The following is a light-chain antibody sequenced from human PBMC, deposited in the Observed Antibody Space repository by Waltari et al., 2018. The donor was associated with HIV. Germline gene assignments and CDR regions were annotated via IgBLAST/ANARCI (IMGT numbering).Light chain of an antibody. CDR2: GAS. CDR1: QSIGSN. Sequence: EIGMTQSPATLSVSPGERATLSCRASQSIGSNLAWYQHKFGQAPRLLIYGASTRATGIPQRFSGGGSGTEFTLTISSLQAEDFAGDYCQQYNQWPPLTFGGGTKVEIK. J-gene: IGKJ4*01. V-gene: IGKV3-15*01. CDR3: QQYNQWPPLT.